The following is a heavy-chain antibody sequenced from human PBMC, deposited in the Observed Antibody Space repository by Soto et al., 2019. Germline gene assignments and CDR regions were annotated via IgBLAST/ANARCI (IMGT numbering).Heavy chain of an antibody. CDR3: AAPIAAAGIGFGY. D-gene: IGHD6-13*01. Sequence: EVQLVESGGGLIQPGGSLRRSCAASGFTVRSNYMSWVRQAPGTGLEWVSVIYSGDSTYYADSVKGRFTISRDKSKNTLYLQMNSLRAEDTAVYYCAAPIAAAGIGFGYWGQGTLVTVSS. V-gene: IGHV3-53*01. J-gene: IGHJ4*02. CDR1: GFTVRSNY. CDR2: IYSGDST.